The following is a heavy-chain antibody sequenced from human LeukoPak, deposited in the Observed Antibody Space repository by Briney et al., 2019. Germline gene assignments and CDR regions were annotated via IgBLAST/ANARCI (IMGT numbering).Heavy chain of an antibody. CDR1: GFTSSSCA. J-gene: IGHJ4*02. Sequence: PGGSLRLPCTASGFTSSSCAMSWVRQAPGKGLEWVSTISGSGSNTYYADSVKCRFTISRDNSKNALYLQMHSLRADDTAVYFCAKTPRGYSYVPDYWGQGTLVTVSS. CDR2: ISGSGSNT. CDR3: AKTPRGYSYVPDY. V-gene: IGHV3-23*01. D-gene: IGHD5-18*01.